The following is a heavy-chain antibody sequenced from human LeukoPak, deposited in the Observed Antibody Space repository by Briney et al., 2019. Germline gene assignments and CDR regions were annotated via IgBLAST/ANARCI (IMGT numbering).Heavy chain of an antibody. D-gene: IGHD3-22*01. CDR2: IYYRGST. CDR3: ARHGANYYDSSGYFDY. Sequence: PSETLSLTCTVSGGSMSGYYWSWIRQPPGKGLEWIGYIYYRGSTSYNPSLKSRVTISVDTSKNQLSLKESSVTAADTAVYYCARHGANYYDSSGYFDYWGQGTLVTVSS. J-gene: IGHJ4*02. V-gene: IGHV4-59*08. CDR1: GGSMSGYY.